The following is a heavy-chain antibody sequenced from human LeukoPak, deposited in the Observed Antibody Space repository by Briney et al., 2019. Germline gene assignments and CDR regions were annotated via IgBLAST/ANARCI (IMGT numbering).Heavy chain of an antibody. CDR1: GYTFTSYG. D-gene: IGHD3-22*01. CDR3: ARDYYDSSGYYQGFDP. CDR2: ISAYNGNT. J-gene: IGHJ5*02. V-gene: IGHV1-18*01. Sequence: ASVKVSCKASGYTFTSYGISWVRQAPGQGLEWMGWISAYNGNTNYAQKLQGRVTMTTDTSTSTAYMELRSLRPDDTAVYYCARDYYDSSGYYQGFDPWGQGTLVTVSS.